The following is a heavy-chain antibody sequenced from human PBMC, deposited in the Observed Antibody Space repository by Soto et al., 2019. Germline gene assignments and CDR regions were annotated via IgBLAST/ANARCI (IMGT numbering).Heavy chain of an antibody. D-gene: IGHD3-22*01. V-gene: IGHV4-30-2*01. CDR1: GGSISSGGYS. CDR2: IYHSGST. CDR3: ARGAPVVNDY. J-gene: IGHJ4*02. Sequence: SLSLTCAVSGGSISSGGYSWSWIRQPPGKGPEWIGYIYHSGSTYYNPSLKSRVTISVDRSKNQFSLKLSSVTTADTAVYYCARGAPVVNDYWGQGTLVTVSS.